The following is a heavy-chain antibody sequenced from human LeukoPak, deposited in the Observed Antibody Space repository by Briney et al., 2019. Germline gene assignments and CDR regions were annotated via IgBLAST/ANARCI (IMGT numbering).Heavy chain of an antibody. D-gene: IGHD4-23*01. Sequence: NPGGSLRLSCAASGFTFSSYSMNWVRQAPGKGLEWVSSISSSSSYIYYADSVKGRFTISRDNAKNSLYLQMNSLRAEDTAVYYCARDPHDYGGNQPRYWGQGTLVTVSS. CDR2: ISSSSSYI. CDR1: GFTFSSYS. V-gene: IGHV3-21*01. J-gene: IGHJ4*02. CDR3: ARDPHDYGGNQPRY.